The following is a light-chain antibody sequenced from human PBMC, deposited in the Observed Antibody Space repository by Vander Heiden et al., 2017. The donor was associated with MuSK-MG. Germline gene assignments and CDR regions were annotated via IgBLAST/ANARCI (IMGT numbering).Light chain of an antibody. J-gene: IGKJ5*01. V-gene: IGKV3-11*01. Sequence: EVVLTQSPATLSLSPGERATLPCRASQRVSSYLAWYQQKPGQAPRLLIYDASNRATGIPARFSGSGSGTDFTLTISSREPEDFAVYYCQQRSNWPPITFGQGTRLEIK. CDR3: QQRSNWPPIT. CDR1: QRVSSY. CDR2: DAS.